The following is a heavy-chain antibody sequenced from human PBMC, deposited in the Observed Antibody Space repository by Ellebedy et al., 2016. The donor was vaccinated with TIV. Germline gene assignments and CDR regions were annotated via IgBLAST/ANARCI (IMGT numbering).Heavy chain of an antibody. CDR1: GYTFAGYY. CDR3: ARGLTNPLQDDC. CDR2: LNPNSGST. Sequence: ASVKVSCXASGYTFAGYYMHWVRLAPGQGLEWMGWLNPNSGSTSYAQNFQDRVTMTGDTSISTAYMELRGLRSDDTAIYYCARGLTNPLQDDCWGQGTLVTVSS. D-gene: IGHD2-8*01. V-gene: IGHV1-2*02. J-gene: IGHJ4*02.